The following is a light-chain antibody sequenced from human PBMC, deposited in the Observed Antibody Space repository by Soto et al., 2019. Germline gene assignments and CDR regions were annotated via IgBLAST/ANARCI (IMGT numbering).Light chain of an antibody. J-gene: IGKJ3*01. CDR2: ATS. V-gene: IGKV1-39*01. Sequence: DIQMTQSPSSLSASVGDRVTITCRATQSIDNMLNWYQQKSGEAPMLLIYATSRLQCGVSSRFSGCGSGTDYSLTINTLQPEDFSTYYCQQTYSTPFTFGPGTKVDIK. CDR1: QSIDNM. CDR3: QQTYSTPFT.